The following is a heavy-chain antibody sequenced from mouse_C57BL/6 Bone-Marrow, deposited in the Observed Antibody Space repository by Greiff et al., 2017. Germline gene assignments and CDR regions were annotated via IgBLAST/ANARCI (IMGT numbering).Heavy chain of an antibody. CDR2: IWWDDDK. CDR3: ARIPYYDYDVGYYAMDY. CDR1: GFSLSTFGMG. D-gene: IGHD2-4*01. V-gene: IGHV8-8*01. J-gene: IGHJ4*01. Sequence: QVTLKVSGPGILQPSQTLSLTCSFSGFSLSTFGMGVGWIRQPSGKGLEWLAHIWWDDDKYYNPALKSRPTISKDTSKNQVFLKIANVDTADTATYYCARIPYYDYDVGYYAMDYWGQGTSVTVSS.